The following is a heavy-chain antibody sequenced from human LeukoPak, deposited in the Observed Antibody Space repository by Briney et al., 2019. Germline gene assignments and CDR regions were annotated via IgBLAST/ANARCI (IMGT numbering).Heavy chain of an antibody. CDR2: ISSSGGTI. V-gene: IGHV3-48*03. J-gene: IGHJ4*02. CDR1: GFTFSSYE. Sequence: GGSLRLSCAASGFTFSSYEMNWVRQAPGKGLEWVSYISSSGGTIYYADSVKGRFTISRDNAKNSLYLQMNSLRAEDTAVYYCARDVGQQLGPVFDYWGQGTLVTVSS. D-gene: IGHD6-13*01. CDR3: ARDVGQQLGPVFDY.